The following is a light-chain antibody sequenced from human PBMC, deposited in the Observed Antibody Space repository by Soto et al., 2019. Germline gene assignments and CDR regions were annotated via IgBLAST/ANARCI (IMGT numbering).Light chain of an antibody. CDR3: QHCNNWSA. V-gene: IGKV3D-15*01. J-gene: IGKJ5*01. CDR1: QSVGSN. Sequence: EIVMTQSPATLSVSPGERATLSCRASQSVGSNLAWYQQKPGQAPGLLIYGASTRATGIPARFSGSGSGTEFTLTISSLQSEDFAVYYCQHCNNWSAFGQGTRLEIK. CDR2: GAS.